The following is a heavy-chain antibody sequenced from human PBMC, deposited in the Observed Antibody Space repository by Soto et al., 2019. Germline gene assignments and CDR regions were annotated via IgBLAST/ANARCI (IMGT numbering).Heavy chain of an antibody. CDR3: ARLYYTWTGVDY. D-gene: IGHD3-3*01. CDR1: GASISSNSYY. CDR2: IYYTGST. J-gene: IGHJ4*02. Sequence: SETLSLTCTVSGASISSNSYYWGWIRQPPGKGLEWIGTIYYTGSTYYNPSLKSRITVSVDTSKNQFSLRLTSVTAADTAVYYCARLYYTWTGVDYWGQGTLVTVSS. V-gene: IGHV4-39*01.